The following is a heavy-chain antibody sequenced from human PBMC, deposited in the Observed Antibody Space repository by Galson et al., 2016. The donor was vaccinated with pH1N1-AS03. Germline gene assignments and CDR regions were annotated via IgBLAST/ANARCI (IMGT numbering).Heavy chain of an antibody. CDR1: GFTFRTFG. V-gene: IGHV3-33*01. CDR2: IWNDGSLK. CDR3: VTGNQNYFDY. D-gene: IGHD2-8*02. Sequence: SLRLSCAASGFTFRTFGTHWVRQAPGKGLEWVAVIWNDGSLKKYGDSVKGRFIISRDNSNNTVSLEMSSMRAEDTAVYYCVTGNQNYFDYWGQGTLVTVSS. J-gene: IGHJ4*02.